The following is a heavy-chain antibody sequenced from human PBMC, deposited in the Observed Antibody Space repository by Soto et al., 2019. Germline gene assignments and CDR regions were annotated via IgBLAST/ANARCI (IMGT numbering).Heavy chain of an antibody. V-gene: IGHV3-30*18. Sequence: GGSLRLSCEASGFAFRSYAMHWVRQAPGKGLEWVGVISYDGGNIYYADSVKGRFTISRDNSKNTLYVQVKSLRPEDTAVYYCAKGILSATIGPYAMDVWGQGTTVTVSS. J-gene: IGHJ6*02. CDR1: GFAFRSYA. CDR2: ISYDGGNI. CDR3: AKGILSATIGPYAMDV. D-gene: IGHD3-16*01.